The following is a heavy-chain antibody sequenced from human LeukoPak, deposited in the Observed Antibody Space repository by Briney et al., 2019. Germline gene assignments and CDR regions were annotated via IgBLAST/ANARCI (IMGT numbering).Heavy chain of an antibody. CDR3: ARGARLAAAIDY. CDR2: IIPIFGTA. V-gene: IGHV1-69*13. Sequence: GASVKVSCKASGGTFSSYAISWVRQAPGQELEWMGGIIPIFGTANYAQKFQGRVTITADESTSTAYMELSSLRSEDTAVYYCARGARLAAAIDYWGRGTLVTVSS. J-gene: IGHJ4*02. D-gene: IGHD6-13*01. CDR1: GGTFSSYA.